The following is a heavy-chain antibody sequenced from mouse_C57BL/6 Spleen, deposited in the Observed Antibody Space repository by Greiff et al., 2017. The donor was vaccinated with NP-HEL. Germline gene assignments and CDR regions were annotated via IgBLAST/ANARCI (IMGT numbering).Heavy chain of an antibody. J-gene: IGHJ4*01. D-gene: IGHD1-1*01. CDR3: ARATTVDAMDY. CDR1: GYAFSSYW. V-gene: IGHV1-80*01. CDR2: IYPGDGDT. Sequence: QVQLQQSGAELVKPGASVKISCKASGYAFSSYWMNWVQQRPGKGLEWIGQIYPGDGDTNYNGTFKGKSTLTADKSSSTAYMQLSSLTSEDYAVDFCARATTVDAMDYWGQGTSVTVSS.